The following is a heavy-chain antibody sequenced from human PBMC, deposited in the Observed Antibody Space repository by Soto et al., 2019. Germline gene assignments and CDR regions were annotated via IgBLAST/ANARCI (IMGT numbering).Heavy chain of an antibody. V-gene: IGHV4-4*02. CDR2: IHHSGAT. Sequence: QVQLQESGPGLVQPSGTLSLTCTVSGDSISGDDWWSWVRQPPGNGLEWIGEIHHSGATNYNPSLKSRVTISVDKSKNQFSLKLNSVTAADTAMFYCATQGFYRMGVWGRGTTVTVSS. J-gene: IGHJ6*02. CDR3: ATQGFYRMGV. CDR1: GDSISGDDW.